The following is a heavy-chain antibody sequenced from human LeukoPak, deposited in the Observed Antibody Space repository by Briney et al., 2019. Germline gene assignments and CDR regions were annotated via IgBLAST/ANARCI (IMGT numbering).Heavy chain of an antibody. Sequence: GESLKISCRGSGYSFSTYWIGWVRQIPGKGLECMGVIYPSYSDSRYSPSFQGQVTISADKSIGTAYLQWSSLKASDTAMYYCARLPYCGGDCYPNCFDSWGKETLVRVSS. D-gene: IGHD2-21*02. CDR2: IYPSYSDS. CDR3: ARLPYCGGDCYPNCFDS. V-gene: IGHV5-51*01. CDR1: GYSFSTYW. J-gene: IGHJ5*01.